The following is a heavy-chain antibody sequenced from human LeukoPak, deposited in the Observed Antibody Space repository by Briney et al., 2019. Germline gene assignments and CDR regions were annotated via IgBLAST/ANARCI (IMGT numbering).Heavy chain of an antibody. Sequence: GRSLRLSCAASGFTFSSYAMHWVRQAPGKGLEWVAVISYDGSNKYYADPVKGRFTISRDNSKNTLYLQMNSLRAEDTAVYYCARDSPAAYSSFGYWGQGTLVTVSS. D-gene: IGHD6-19*01. V-gene: IGHV3-30-3*01. CDR2: ISYDGSNK. CDR1: GFTFSSYA. CDR3: ARDSPAAYSSFGY. J-gene: IGHJ4*02.